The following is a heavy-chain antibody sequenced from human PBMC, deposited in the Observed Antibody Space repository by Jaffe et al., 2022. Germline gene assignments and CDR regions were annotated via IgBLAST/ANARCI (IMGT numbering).Heavy chain of an antibody. V-gene: IGHV3-7*01. CDR3: ARGHALAYCGGDCYANWFDP. CDR1: GFTFSSYW. D-gene: IGHD2-21*01. CDR2: IKQDGSEK. J-gene: IGHJ5*02. Sequence: EVQLVESGGGLVQPGGSLRLSCAASGFTFSSYWMSWVRQAPGKGLEWVANIKQDGSEKYYVDSVKGRFTISRDNAKNSLYLQMNSLRAEDTAVYYCARGHALAYCGGDCYANWFDPWGQGTLVTVSS.